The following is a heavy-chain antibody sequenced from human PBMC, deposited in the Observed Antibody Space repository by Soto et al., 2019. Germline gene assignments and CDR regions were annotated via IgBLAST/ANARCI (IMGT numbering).Heavy chain of an antibody. Sequence: SETLSLTCAVYGGSLSGCYWSWIRQAPGKGLEWIGEINHSGSTNHNPSLKSRVTISVDTSKNQFSLKLSSVTAADTAVYYCARNHYDYVWGSYRPLGFDYWGQGTLLTVSS. CDR2: INHSGST. V-gene: IGHV4-34*01. J-gene: IGHJ4*02. CDR3: ARNHYDYVWGSYRPLGFDY. CDR1: GGSLSGCY. D-gene: IGHD3-16*02.